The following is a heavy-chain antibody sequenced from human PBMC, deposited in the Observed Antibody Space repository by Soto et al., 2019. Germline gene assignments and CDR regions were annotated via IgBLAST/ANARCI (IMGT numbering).Heavy chain of an antibody. D-gene: IGHD1-26*01. CDR2: VYYSGST. Sequence: SETLSLTCTVSGGSVSNSYWGWILQPPGKGLEWVAYVYYSGSTNYNPSLGSLVTISVDKSKNQFSLKMTSVTGADTAVYYCARGRSHEWELLVQYFDYWGQGTLVTVSS. CDR3: ARGRSHEWELLVQYFDY. J-gene: IGHJ4*02. V-gene: IGHV4-59*02. CDR1: GGSVSNSY.